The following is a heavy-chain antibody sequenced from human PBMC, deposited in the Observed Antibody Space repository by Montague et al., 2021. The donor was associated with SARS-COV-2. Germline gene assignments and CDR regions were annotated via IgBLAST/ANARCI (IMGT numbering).Heavy chain of an antibody. CDR1: GGSISGYY. CDR3: AGRYRWAMDV. CDR2: IYYSGSI. D-gene: IGHD5-12*01. Sequence: SETLSLTCSVSGGSISGYYWSWIRQPPGKGLEWIGYIYYSGSINYNPSLKSRLTLSVDTSKIQFPLKLRSVTAAGTAVYYCAGRYRWAMDVWGQGTTVTVTS. J-gene: IGHJ6*02. V-gene: IGHV4-59*08.